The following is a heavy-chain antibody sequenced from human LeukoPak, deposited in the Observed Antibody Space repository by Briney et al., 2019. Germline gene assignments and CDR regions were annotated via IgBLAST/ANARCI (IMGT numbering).Heavy chain of an antibody. V-gene: IGHV3-30*18. D-gene: IGHD6-19*01. CDR2: ISYDGSNK. J-gene: IGHJ4*02. CDR1: GFTFRNYG. Sequence: GRSLRLSCAASGFTFRNYGMHRVRQAPGKGLEWVAIISYDGSNKYYADSMKGRFTISRDNSKNTLYLQMNSLRAEDTAVYYCAKAGSGAVAHFDYWGQGTLVTVSS. CDR3: AKAGSGAVAHFDY.